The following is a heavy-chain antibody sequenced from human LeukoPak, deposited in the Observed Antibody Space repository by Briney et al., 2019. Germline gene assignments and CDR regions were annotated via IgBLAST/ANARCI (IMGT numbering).Heavy chain of an antibody. D-gene: IGHD6-13*01. V-gene: IGHV3-7*01. Sequence: GGSLRLSCAASGFTFSSYWMSWVRQAPGKGLEWVANIKQDGSEKYYVDSVKGRFTISRDNAKNSLYLQMNSLRAEDTAVYYCARPSSSWYGGFDYWGQETLVTVSS. J-gene: IGHJ4*02. CDR1: GFTFSSYW. CDR3: ARPSSSWYGGFDY. CDR2: IKQDGSEK.